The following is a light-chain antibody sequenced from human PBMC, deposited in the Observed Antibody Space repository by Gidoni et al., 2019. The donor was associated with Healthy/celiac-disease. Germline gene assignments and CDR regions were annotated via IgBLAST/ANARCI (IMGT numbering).Light chain of an antibody. J-gene: IGLJ1*01. CDR3: QSYDSSLSGLYV. CDR2: GNS. V-gene: IGLV1-40*01. CDR1: SSNIGAGYA. Sequence: QSVLTQPPSVSGAPGQRVTISCTGSSSNIGAGYAVHWYQQLPGTAPKLLISGNSNRPSGVPDRFSGSKSGPSASLAITGPQAEDEAVYYCQSYDSSLSGLYVFGTGTKVTVL.